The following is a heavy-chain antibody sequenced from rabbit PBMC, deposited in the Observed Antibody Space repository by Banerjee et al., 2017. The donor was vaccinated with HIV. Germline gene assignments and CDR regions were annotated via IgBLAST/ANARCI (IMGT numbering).Heavy chain of an antibody. J-gene: IGHJ3*01. CDR1: GFSFSSSYY. V-gene: IGHV1S40*01. CDR2: IYAGSSGST. CDR3: ARDKDGSWVLHL. D-gene: IGHD5-1*01. Sequence: QSLEESGGDLVKPGASLTLTCTASGFSFSSSYYMCWVRQAPGKGLEWIACIYAGSSGSTYYASWAKGRFTISKTSSTTVTLQMTSLTAADTATYFCARDKDGSWVLHLWGQGTLVTVS.